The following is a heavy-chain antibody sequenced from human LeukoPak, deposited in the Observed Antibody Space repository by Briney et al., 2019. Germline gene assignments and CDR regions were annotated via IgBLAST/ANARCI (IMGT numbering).Heavy chain of an antibody. D-gene: IGHD4-17*01. CDR3: ARESGYGDYGY. V-gene: IGHV3-48*03. CDR1: GFTFSSYE. J-gene: IGHJ4*02. CDR2: ISSDSTI. Sequence: GGSLRLSCAASGFTFSSYEMNWVRQAPGKGLEWVSYISSDSTIYYSDSLKGRFTISRDNAKNSLYLQMNSLRAEDTAVYYCARESGYGDYGYWGQGTLVTLSS.